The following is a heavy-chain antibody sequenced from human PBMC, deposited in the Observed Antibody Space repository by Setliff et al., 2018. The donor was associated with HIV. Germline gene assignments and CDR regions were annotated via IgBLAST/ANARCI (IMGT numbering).Heavy chain of an antibody. CDR1: GYTFLNYG. V-gene: IGHV1-18*01. D-gene: IGHD3-10*01. Sequence: ASVKVSCKASGYTFLNYGISWVRQTPGRGLEWMAWINVGNGNTKTAREFQGRVTISADESTNTAHMELRSLTSEDTAAYYCTRGALYGLFEFWGPGTLVTVSS. CDR2: INVGNGNT. CDR3: TRGALYGLFEF. J-gene: IGHJ4*02.